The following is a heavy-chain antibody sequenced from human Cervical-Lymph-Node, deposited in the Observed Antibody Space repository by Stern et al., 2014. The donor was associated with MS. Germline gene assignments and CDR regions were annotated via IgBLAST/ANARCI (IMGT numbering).Heavy chain of an antibody. CDR3: ASTSGWFDS. V-gene: IGHV3-21*01. Sequence: EVQLVESGGGLVKPGGSLTLPGAASGFNFGTYSMNWVRQAPGKGLEWVSFISSSSSNIKYADAVKGRFTISRDNAKNSLFLQMSSLRVEDTAVYYCASTSGWFDSWGQGIQVTVSS. CDR1: GFNFGTYS. J-gene: IGHJ5*01. CDR2: ISSSSSNI.